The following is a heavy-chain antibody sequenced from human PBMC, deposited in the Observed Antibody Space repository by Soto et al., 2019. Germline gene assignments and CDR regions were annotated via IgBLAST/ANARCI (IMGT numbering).Heavy chain of an antibody. J-gene: IGHJ5*02. CDR2: IFYAGNT. D-gene: IGHD6-13*01. CDR3: ARQAAAPGIDLWFDP. Sequence: QLQLQESGPGLVKPSETLSLTCNVSGGSISSSRSYWAWFRQPPGKELEWIANIFYAGNTYYNPSLKSRAPVSVDTSKNQFSLKLDSVTAADTAVYYCARQAAAPGIDLWFDPWGQGTLVTVSS. V-gene: IGHV4-39*01. CDR1: GGSISSSRSY.